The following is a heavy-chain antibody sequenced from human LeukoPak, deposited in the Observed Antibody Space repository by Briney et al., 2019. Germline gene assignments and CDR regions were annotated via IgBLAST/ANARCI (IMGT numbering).Heavy chain of an antibody. J-gene: IGHJ4*02. CDR2: IYATGCT. V-gene: IGHV4-4*07. Sequence: TSSETLSLTCTVSGGSISSYYWSWIRQPAGEGLEWIGRIYATGCTDYNPPLKSPVPISVETSKNQFSLNLRSVTAADTAMYYCARGGSTGYFDYWGQGTLVFVSS. D-gene: IGHD1-26*01. CDR1: GGSISSYY. CDR3: ARGGSTGYFDY.